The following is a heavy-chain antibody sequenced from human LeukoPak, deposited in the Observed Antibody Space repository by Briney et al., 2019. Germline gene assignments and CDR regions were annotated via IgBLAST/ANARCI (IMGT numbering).Heavy chain of an antibody. CDR3: ARGSFDSSGYYVFDY. V-gene: IGHV4-4*07. J-gene: IGHJ4*02. D-gene: IGHD3-22*01. CDR1: GDSLTRNY. Sequence: SETLSLTCTVSGDSLTRNYWSWIRQPAGKGVEGIGRMYNSGNTNYSPSLESRVTMSTDTSKNQFSLKLSSVTAADTAVYYCARGSFDSSGYYVFDYWGQGTLVTVSS. CDR2: MYNSGNT.